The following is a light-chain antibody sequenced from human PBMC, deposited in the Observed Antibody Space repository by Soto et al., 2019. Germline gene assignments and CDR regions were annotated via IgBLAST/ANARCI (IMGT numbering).Light chain of an antibody. CDR1: SSEVGGYNY. CDR2: DVN. V-gene: IGLV2-14*01. CDR3: SSYTSSITYV. J-gene: IGLJ1*01. Sequence: QSALTQPASVSGSPGQSITISCTGASSEVGGYNYVSWYQQRPDEATKLMIYDVNNRPSGVSNRFSGSKSGNTASLTISGLQAEDEADYYCSSYTSSITYVFGTGTKVTVL.